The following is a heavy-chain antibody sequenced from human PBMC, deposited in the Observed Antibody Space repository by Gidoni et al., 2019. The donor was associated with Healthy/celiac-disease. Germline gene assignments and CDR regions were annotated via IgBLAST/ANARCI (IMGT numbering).Heavy chain of an antibody. Sequence: QVQLVQSGAAVKKPGDSVKVSCKASGYTFTSYYMHWVRQAPGQGLEWMGIINPSGGSTSYAQKFQGRVTMTRDTSTSTVYMELSSLRSEDTAVYYCARDLTVTTFTSWYFDLWGRGTLVTVSS. CDR2: INPSGGST. CDR3: ARDLTVTTFTSWYFDL. V-gene: IGHV1-46*01. CDR1: GYTFTSYY. J-gene: IGHJ2*01. D-gene: IGHD4-17*01.